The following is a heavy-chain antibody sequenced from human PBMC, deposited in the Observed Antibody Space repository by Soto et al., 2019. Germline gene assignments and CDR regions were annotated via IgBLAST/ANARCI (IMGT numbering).Heavy chain of an antibody. CDR1: GFTFSSYA. CDR2: VSGRGDGT. CDR3: ATDGLGTAMGPAFFS. Sequence: EVQLLESGGGLVQPGGSLRLSCAASGFTFSSYAMTWVRQAPGKGLEWVSTVSGRGDGTYSADSVKGRFTFARDNSKNTVLLQMNSLRAEDTAVYYCATDGLGTAMGPAFFSWGQGTLVTVSS. V-gene: IGHV3-23*01. J-gene: IGHJ5*02. D-gene: IGHD5-18*01.